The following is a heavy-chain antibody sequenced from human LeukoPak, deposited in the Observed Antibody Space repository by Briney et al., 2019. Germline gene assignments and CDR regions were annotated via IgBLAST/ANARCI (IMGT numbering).Heavy chain of an antibody. Sequence: ASVKVSCKASGYTFTGYYMHWVRQAPGQGLEWMGWINPNSGGTNYAQKFQGRITMTRDKSISTAYMDLTSLRSDDTAVYYCARVGAMVSWGQGTLVTVSS. CDR1: GYTFTGYY. CDR2: INPNSGGT. CDR3: ARVGAMVS. D-gene: IGHD5-18*01. J-gene: IGHJ1*01. V-gene: IGHV1-2*02.